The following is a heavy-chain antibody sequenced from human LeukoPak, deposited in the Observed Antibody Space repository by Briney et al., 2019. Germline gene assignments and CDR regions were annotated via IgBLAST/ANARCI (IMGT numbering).Heavy chain of an antibody. CDR1: GYTFTGYY. V-gene: IGHV1-2*04. CDR2: INPNSGGT. D-gene: IGHD6-6*01. J-gene: IGHJ4*02. Sequence: GASVKVSYKASGYTFTGYYMHWVRQAPGQGLEWMGWINPNSGGTNYAQKFQGWVTMTRDTSISTAYMELSRLRSDDTAVYYCARGGPYSSSYLVYWGQGPPVTVSS. CDR3: ARGGPYSSSYLVY.